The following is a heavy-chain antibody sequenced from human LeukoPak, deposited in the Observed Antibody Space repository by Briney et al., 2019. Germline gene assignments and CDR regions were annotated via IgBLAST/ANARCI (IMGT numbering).Heavy chain of an antibody. J-gene: IGHJ3*02. CDR3: ARALLPTYDSSGYSRDLGI. D-gene: IGHD3-22*01. CDR2: INPNSGGT. CDR1: GYTFTGYY. Sequence: GASVKVSCKASGYTFTGYYMHWVRQAPGQGLEWMGWINPNSGGTNYAQKFQGRVTMTRDTSISTAYMELSRLRSDDTAAYYCARALLPTYDSSGYSRDLGIWGQGTMVTVSS. V-gene: IGHV1-2*02.